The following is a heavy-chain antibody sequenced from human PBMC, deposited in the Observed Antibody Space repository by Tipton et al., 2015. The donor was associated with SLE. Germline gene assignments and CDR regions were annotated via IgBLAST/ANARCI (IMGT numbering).Heavy chain of an antibody. V-gene: IGHV4-38-2*02. CDR3: ARDPLVRSPGAGGFFDL. J-gene: IGHJ4*01. CDR1: GYSIGSGFY. Sequence: TLSLTCTVSGYSIGSGFYWGWIRQPPGKGLEWIATVFHSGTTYYSPSLRSRLSVSIDTSKNQFSLKLTSVTAADTAVYHCARDPLVRSPGAGGFFDLWGHGTLVTVSS. CDR2: VFHSGTT. D-gene: IGHD3-16*02.